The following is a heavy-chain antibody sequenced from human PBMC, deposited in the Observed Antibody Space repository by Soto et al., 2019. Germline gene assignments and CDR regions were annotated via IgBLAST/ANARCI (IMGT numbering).Heavy chain of an antibody. Sequence: PGESLKISCKGSGCSFTSYWIGWVRQMPGKGLEWMGIIYPGDSDTRYSPSFQGQVTISADKSISTAYLQWSSLKASDTAMYYCARLGGDCSSTSCYDYYMDVWGKGTTVTSP. CDR1: GCSFTSYW. CDR3: ARLGGDCSSTSCYDYYMDV. V-gene: IGHV5-51*01. J-gene: IGHJ6*03. CDR2: IYPGDSDT. D-gene: IGHD2-2*01.